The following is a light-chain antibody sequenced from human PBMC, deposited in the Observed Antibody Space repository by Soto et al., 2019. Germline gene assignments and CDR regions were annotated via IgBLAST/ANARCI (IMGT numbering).Light chain of an antibody. CDR3: QQDSYWPPYT. J-gene: IGKJ2*01. CDR2: GAS. CDR1: QGVSTN. V-gene: IGKV3-15*01. Sequence: EIVMTQSPATLSVSPGETATLSCRASQGVSTNLAWYQHKPGQAPRLLIHGASTRATGVPDRFSGSGSGAEFTLTISSLQSEDFAVYYCQQDSYWPPYTFGQGTKLEI.